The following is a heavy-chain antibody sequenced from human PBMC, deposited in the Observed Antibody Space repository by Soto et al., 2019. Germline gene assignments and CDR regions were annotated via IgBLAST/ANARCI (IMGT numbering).Heavy chain of an antibody. CDR3: TTDFGAPHCSGGSCYATEFDY. CDR1: GFTFSNAW. Sequence: PGGSLRLSCAASGFTFSNAWMNWVRQAPGKGLEWVGRIKSKTDGGTTDYAAPVKGRFTISRDDSKNTLYPQMNSLKTEDTAVHYCTTDFGAPHCSGGSCYATEFDYWGQGTLVTVSS. J-gene: IGHJ4*02. D-gene: IGHD2-15*01. V-gene: IGHV3-15*07. CDR2: IKSKTDGGTT.